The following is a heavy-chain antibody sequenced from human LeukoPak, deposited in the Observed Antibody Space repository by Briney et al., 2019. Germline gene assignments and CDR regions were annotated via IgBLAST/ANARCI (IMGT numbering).Heavy chain of an antibody. CDR1: GFTFSSYA. J-gene: IGHJ4*02. V-gene: IGHV3-48*01. Sequence: GGSLRLSCAASGFTFSSYAMSWVRQAPGKGLEWVSYISSSSSTIYYADSVKGRFTISRDNSKNTLYLQMNSLRAEDTAVYYCAKDRGRYYGSGSFASYWDYWGQGTLVTVSS. D-gene: IGHD3-10*01. CDR3: AKDRGRYYGSGSFASYWDY. CDR2: ISSSSSTI.